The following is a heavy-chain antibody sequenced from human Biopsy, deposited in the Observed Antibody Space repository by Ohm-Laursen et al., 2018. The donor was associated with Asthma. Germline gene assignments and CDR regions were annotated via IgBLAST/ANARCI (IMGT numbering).Heavy chain of an antibody. CDR2: NHHSGNT. CDR3: ARGSSSRLSQWELLVSGGKRAHSYYGMDV. V-gene: IGHV4-34*01. D-gene: IGHD1-26*01. CDR1: GGSFSSNY. Sequence: GTLSLTCAVYGGSFSSNYWSWIRQTPGKGLEWLGDNHHSGNTHYNPSLSSCPTLIVNSSKNQFSLRLTSVTAADTAVYYCARGSSSRLSQWELLVSGGKRAHSYYGMDVWGQGTTVTVSS. J-gene: IGHJ6*02.